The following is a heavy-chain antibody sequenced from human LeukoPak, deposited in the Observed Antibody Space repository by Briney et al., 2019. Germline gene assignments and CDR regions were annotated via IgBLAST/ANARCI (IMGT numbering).Heavy chain of an antibody. Sequence: ASVKVSCKVSGYTLTELSMHWVRQAPGKGLEWMGGFDPEDGETIYAQKFQGRVTMTEDTSTDTAYMELSSLRSEDTAVYYCATLIPSTKTRHFDYWGQRTLVTVSS. V-gene: IGHV1-24*01. D-gene: IGHD3-3*02. J-gene: IGHJ4*02. CDR1: GYTLTELS. CDR3: ATLIPSTKTRHFDY. CDR2: FDPEDGET.